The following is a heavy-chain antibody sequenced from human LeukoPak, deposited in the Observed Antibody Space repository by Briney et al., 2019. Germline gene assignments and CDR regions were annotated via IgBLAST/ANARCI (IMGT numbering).Heavy chain of an antibody. J-gene: IGHJ4*02. CDR3: AKYYFGSGSYYNPFDY. D-gene: IGHD3-10*01. CDR1: GFTFSSYA. V-gene: IGHV3-23*01. CDR2: ISGSGGST. Sequence: GGSLRLSCAASGFTFSSYAMCWVRQAPGKGLEWVSAISGSGGSTYYADSVKGRFTISRDISKSTLFLQMNSLRAEDTAVYYCAKYYFGSGSYYNPFDYWGQGTLVTVSS.